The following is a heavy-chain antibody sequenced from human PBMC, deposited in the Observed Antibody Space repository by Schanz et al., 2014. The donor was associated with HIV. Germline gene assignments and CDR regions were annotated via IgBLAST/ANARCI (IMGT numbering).Heavy chain of an antibody. Sequence: VQVVDSGGGLVQPGRSLRLSCAASGFTFRSYGMHWVRQAPGKGLEWVAVSSHDGSVKFYGDSVKGRFTISRDTFKNTVYLQMNSLRSEDTAVYYCAKASESIFGVEGLDFWGQGTLVIVSS. V-gene: IGHV3-30*18. CDR1: GFTFRSYG. J-gene: IGHJ4*02. D-gene: IGHD3-3*01. CDR3: AKASESIFGVEGLDF. CDR2: SSHDGSVK.